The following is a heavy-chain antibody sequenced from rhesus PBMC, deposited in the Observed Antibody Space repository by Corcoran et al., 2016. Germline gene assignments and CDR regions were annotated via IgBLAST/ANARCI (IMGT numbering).Heavy chain of an antibody. V-gene: IGHV4-173*01. CDR2: ISGSGGNT. Sequence: QLQLQESGPGLVKPSETLSLPCTVSGGSIRSNSWRWIRQPPGQGLEWIGRISGSGGNTDYKPSLKSRVTISTDTSKNQFSLKLTSVTAADTAIYYCATFPDVWGRGVLVTVSS. CDR3: ATFPDV. CDR1: GGSIRSNS. J-gene: IGHJ5-2*02.